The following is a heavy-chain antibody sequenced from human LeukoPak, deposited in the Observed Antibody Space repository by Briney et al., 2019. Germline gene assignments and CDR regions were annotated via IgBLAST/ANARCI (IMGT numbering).Heavy chain of an antibody. D-gene: IGHD2-21*02. CDR2: IYPGDSDT. J-gene: IGHJ4*02. CDR1: GYRFTTYW. Sequence: GESLKISCKGSGYRFTTYWIGWVRQMPGKGLEWMGIIYPGDSDTRYSPSFQGQVTISADKSISTAYLQWSSLKASDTAMYYCARTYCGGDCYYNYFDYWGQGTLVTVSS. V-gene: IGHV5-51*01. CDR3: ARTYCGGDCYYNYFDY.